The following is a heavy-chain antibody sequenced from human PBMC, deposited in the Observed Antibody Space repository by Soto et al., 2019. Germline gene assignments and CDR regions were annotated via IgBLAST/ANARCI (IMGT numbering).Heavy chain of an antibody. V-gene: IGHV1-69*13. CDR2: IIPIFGTA. CDR1: GGTFSSYA. CDR3: ASLSNLLYSGYVDYYYYGMDV. D-gene: IGHD5-12*01. Sequence: ASVKVSCKASGGTFSSYAISWVRQAPGQGLEWMGGIIPIFGTANYAQKFQGKVTITADESTSTAYMELSSLRPEDTAVYYCASLSNLLYSGYVDYYYYGMDVWGQGTTVTVSS. J-gene: IGHJ6*02.